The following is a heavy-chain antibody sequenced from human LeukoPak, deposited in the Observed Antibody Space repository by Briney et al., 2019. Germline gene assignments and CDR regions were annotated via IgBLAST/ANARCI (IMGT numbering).Heavy chain of an antibody. CDR3: AKDFWSGYQLYYYGMDV. V-gene: IGHV3-23*01. CDR2: ISASGGST. D-gene: IGHD3-3*01. J-gene: IGHJ6*02. CDR1: GFTFSNYA. Sequence: GGSLRLSCAVSGFTFSNYAMNWVRQAPGKGLEWVSGISASGGSTYYADSVKGRFTISRDNFKNTLYVQMKSLRAEDTALYYCAKDFWSGYQLYYYGMDVWGQGTTVIVSS.